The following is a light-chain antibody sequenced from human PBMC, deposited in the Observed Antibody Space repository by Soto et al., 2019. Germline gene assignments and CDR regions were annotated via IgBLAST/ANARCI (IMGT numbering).Light chain of an antibody. CDR1: SSNIGNNY. CDR3: GSWDTSLIAGV. Sequence: QSVLTQPPSVSAAPGQKVTFSCSGSSSNIGNNYVSWYQQLPGTAPKLLIYENNKRPSGIPDRFSGSKSGTSATLGITGLQTGDEADYYCGSWDTSLIAGVFGGGTKLTVL. V-gene: IGLV1-51*02. CDR2: ENN. J-gene: IGLJ2*01.